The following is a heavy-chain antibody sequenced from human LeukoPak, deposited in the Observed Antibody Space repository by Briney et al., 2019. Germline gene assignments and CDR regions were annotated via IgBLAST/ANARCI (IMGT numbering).Heavy chain of an antibody. J-gene: IGHJ5*02. CDR3: ARLQETNWFDP. Sequence: SQTLSLTCTVSGGSISSGGYYWSWIRHHPGKGLEWIGYIYYSGGTYYNPSLESRITISVDTSKKQFSLRLSYVTAADTAVYHCARLQETNWFDPWGQGTLVTVSS. CDR2: IYYSGGT. CDR1: GGSISSGGYY. V-gene: IGHV4-31*03.